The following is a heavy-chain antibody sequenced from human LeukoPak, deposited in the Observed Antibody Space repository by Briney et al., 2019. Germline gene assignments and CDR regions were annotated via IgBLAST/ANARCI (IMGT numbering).Heavy chain of an antibody. CDR1: GFTFSSYS. Sequence: GGSLRLSCAASGFTFSSYSMSWVRQAPGRGLEWVSFLSSISTTIYYADSVKGRFTISRDNSKNSLYLQMNRLRDDDTAVYYCARDGRPLDYWGQGTLVTVSS. J-gene: IGHJ4*02. CDR2: LSSISTTI. V-gene: IGHV3-48*02. CDR3: ARDGRPLDY.